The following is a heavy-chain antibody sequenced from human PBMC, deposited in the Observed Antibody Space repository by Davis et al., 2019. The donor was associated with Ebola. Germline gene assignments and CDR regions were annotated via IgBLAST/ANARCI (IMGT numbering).Heavy chain of an antibody. CDR1: GFTFSSYG. CDR3: AKDRTEGASTLYFQ. Sequence: GESLKISCAASGFTFSSYGMHWVRQAPGKGLEWVSYIRHDGGKTLYSDSVKGRFTISRDNSKNTLDLQMNSLRAEDTAVYYCAKDRTEGASTLYFQ. D-gene: IGHD2/OR15-2a*01. CDR2: IRHDGGKT. V-gene: IGHV3-30*02. J-gene: IGHJ1*01.